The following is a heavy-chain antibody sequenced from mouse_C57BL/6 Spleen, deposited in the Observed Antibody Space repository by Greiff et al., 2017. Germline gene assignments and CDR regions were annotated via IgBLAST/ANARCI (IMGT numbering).Heavy chain of an antibody. Sequence: VKLMESGPGLVQPSQSLSITCTVSGFSLTSYGVHWVRQSPGKGLEWLGVIWRGGSTDYNAAFMSRLSITKDNSKSQVFFKMNSLQADDTAIYYCAKNSGYYRGDYFDYWGQGTTLTVSS. CDR3: AKNSGYYRGDYFDY. J-gene: IGHJ2*01. CDR1: GFSLTSYG. D-gene: IGHD2-3*01. CDR2: IWRGGST. V-gene: IGHV2-5*01.